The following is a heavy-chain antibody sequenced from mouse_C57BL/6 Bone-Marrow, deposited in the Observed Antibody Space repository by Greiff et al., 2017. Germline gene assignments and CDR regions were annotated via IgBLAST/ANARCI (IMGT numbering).Heavy chain of an antibody. CDR1: GFTFSSYG. J-gene: IGHJ3*01. V-gene: IGHV5-6*01. D-gene: IGHD1-3*01. CDR3: ARTTNHAWFAY. CDR2: ISSGGSYT. Sequence: EVQLQESGGDLVKPGGSLKLSCAASGFTFSSYGMSWVRQTPDKRLEWVATISSGGSYTYYPDSVKGRFTISIDNTKNTLYLQMSSLKSEDTAMDYCARTTNHAWFAYWGQGTLVTVSA.